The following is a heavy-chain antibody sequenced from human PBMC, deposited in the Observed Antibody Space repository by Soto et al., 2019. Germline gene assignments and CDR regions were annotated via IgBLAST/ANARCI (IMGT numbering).Heavy chain of an antibody. CDR3: ASARGDTGYYYAMDV. V-gene: IGHV4-31*03. Sequence: PSETLSLTCTVSGGSIRSGGYYWSWIRQHPGKGLEWIGYIYYSGSTYYNPSLKSRVTISVDTPKNQFSLKLSSVTAADTAVYYCASARGDTGYYYAMDVWGQGTTVTVSS. D-gene: IGHD3-10*01. CDR2: IYYSGST. J-gene: IGHJ6*02. CDR1: GGSIRSGGYY.